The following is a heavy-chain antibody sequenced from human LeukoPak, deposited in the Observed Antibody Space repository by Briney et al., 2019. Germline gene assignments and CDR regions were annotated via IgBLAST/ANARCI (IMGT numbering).Heavy chain of an antibody. CDR2: INQSGST. CDR3: ARHYSNYASGYYYYYYYMDV. J-gene: IGHJ6*03. D-gene: IGHD4-11*01. CDR1: GGSSSGYY. V-gene: IGHV4-34*01. Sequence: PSETLSLTCAVYGGSSSGYYWSWIRQPPGKGLEWIGEINQSGSTNQNPSLKSRVTISIDTSKNQFSLKLSSVTAADTAVYYCARHYSNYASGYYYYYYYMDVWGKGTTVTVSS.